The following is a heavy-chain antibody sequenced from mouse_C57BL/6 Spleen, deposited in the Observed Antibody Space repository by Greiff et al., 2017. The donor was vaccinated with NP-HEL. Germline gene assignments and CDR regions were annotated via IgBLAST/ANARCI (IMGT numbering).Heavy chain of an antibody. Sequence: EVKLMESGGGLVKPGGSLKLSCAASGFTFSSYAMSWVRQTPEKRLEWVATISDGGSYTYYPDNVKGRFTISRDNAKNNLYLQMSHLKSEDTAMYYCARGDYYGSNYFDYWGQGTTLTVSS. CDR1: GFTFSSYA. D-gene: IGHD1-1*01. J-gene: IGHJ2*01. CDR2: ISDGGSYT. CDR3: ARGDYYGSNYFDY. V-gene: IGHV5-4*03.